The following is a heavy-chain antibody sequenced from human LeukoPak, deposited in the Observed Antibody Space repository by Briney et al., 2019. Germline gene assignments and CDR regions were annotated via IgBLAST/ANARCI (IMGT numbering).Heavy chain of an antibody. CDR3: ATLQQLVGGFDY. V-gene: IGHV1-24*01. CDR1: GYTLTELS. CDR2: FDPEDGEA. Sequence: ASVKVSCKVSGYTLTELSMHWVRQAPGKGLELMGGFDPEDGEAIYAQKFQGRVTMTEDTSTDTAYMELSSLRSEDTAVYYCATLQQLVGGFDYWGQGTLVTVSS. J-gene: IGHJ4*02. D-gene: IGHD6-13*01.